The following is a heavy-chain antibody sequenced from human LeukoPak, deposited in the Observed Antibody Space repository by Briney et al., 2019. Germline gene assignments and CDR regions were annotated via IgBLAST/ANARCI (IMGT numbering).Heavy chain of an antibody. J-gene: IGHJ4*02. CDR3: AREDYYDSGSNDY. V-gene: IGHV1-8*03. CDR1: GYTFTTYD. Sequence: GASVKVSCKASGYTFTTYDITWVRQATGQRLEWMGWMNPNSGNTAYAQKFQGRVTITRNTSISTAYMELSSLRSEDTAVYYCAREDYYDSGSNDYWGQGTLVTVSS. CDR2: MNPNSGNT. D-gene: IGHD3-22*01.